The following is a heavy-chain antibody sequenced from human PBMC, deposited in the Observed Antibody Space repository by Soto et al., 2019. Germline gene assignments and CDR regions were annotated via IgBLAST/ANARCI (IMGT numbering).Heavy chain of an antibody. CDR2: IYSDGKT. Sequence: EVQLVETGGGLIQPGGSLRLSCAASGITVSTNYMSWVRQAPGKGLEWVSVIYSDGKTFYADSVKGRFTISRDNSQNTVALQRNSRRADDTAVYYGAGDGGGGYYDRSGYMAVWGQGTLVTVSS. V-gene: IGHV3-53*02. D-gene: IGHD3-22*01. CDR1: GITVSTNY. J-gene: IGHJ4*02. CDR3: AGDGGGGYYDRSGYMAV.